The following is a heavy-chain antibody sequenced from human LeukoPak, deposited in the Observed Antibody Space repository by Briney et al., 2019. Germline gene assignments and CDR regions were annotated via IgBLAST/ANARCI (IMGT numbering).Heavy chain of an antibody. V-gene: IGHV3-7*03. CDR3: AKNGAYDFAY. D-gene: IGHD2-8*01. Sequence: GGSLRLSCAASGFDLSTYWMSWVRQAPGKGLEWVANIKYDGREKYFVGSVKGRFTISRDISKNILYLQMNSLRADDTAVYYCAKNGAYDFAYWGQGTLVTVSS. CDR1: GFDLSTYW. J-gene: IGHJ4*02. CDR2: IKYDGREK.